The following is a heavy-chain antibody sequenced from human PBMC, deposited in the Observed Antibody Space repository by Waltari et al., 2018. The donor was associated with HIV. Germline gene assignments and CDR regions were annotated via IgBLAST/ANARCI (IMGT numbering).Heavy chain of an antibody. J-gene: IGHJ4*02. V-gene: IGHV3-7*03. CDR2: IKGDGSEK. D-gene: IGHD3-10*01. Sequence: EVQLVESGGGLVQPGGSLRLSCAASGFTFSNHWMSWVRQAPGKGLEGVANIKGDGSEKYYVDSVKGRFTIARDTAKNSLSLQMNSLRAEDTAVYYCARAPYDSGNEYYFDHWGLGTLVTVSS. CDR3: ARAPYDSGNEYYFDH. CDR1: GFTFSNHW.